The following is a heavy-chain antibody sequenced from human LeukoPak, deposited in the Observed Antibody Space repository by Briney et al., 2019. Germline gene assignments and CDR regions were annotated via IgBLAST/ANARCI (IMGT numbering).Heavy chain of an antibody. V-gene: IGHV4-30-4*01. J-gene: IGHJ5*02. CDR1: GGSISSYY. D-gene: IGHD3-10*01. CDR3: ARARITMVRGVSRKWFDP. CDR2: IYYSGST. Sequence: SETLSLTCTVSGGSISSYYCSWIRQPPGKGLERIGYIYYSGSTYYNPSLKSRVTISVDTSKNQFSLKLSSVTAADTAVYYCARARITMVRGVSRKWFDPWGQGTLVTVSS.